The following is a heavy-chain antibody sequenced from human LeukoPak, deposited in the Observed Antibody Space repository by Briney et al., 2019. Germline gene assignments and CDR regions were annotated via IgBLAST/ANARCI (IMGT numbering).Heavy chain of an antibody. CDR1: GSTFSSYE. CDR3: ASARRAYEILTGHYSRDY. CDR2: ISISGSTI. J-gene: IGHJ4*02. D-gene: IGHD3-9*01. V-gene: IGHV3-48*03. Sequence: PGGSLRLSCSASGSTFSSYEMNWVRHAPGKGLEWVSYISISGSTIYCARSVKGRFTISRDNAKNSLYLQMNTLRAADTVVYYCASARRAYEILTGHYSRDYWGQGTLVTVSS.